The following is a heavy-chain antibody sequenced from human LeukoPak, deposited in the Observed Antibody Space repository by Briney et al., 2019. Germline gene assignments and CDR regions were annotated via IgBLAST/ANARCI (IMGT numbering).Heavy chain of an antibody. CDR1: GFTFSSYG. V-gene: IGHV3-30*03. J-gene: IGHJ3*02. Sequence: GGSLRLSCAASGFTFSSYGMHWVRQAPGKGLEWVAVISYDGSNKYYADSVKGRFTISRDNAKNTLYLQMSSLRAEDTAVYYCAREAYCSGGSCYSGRAFDIWGQGTRVTVSS. D-gene: IGHD2-15*01. CDR2: ISYDGSNK. CDR3: AREAYCSGGSCYSGRAFDI.